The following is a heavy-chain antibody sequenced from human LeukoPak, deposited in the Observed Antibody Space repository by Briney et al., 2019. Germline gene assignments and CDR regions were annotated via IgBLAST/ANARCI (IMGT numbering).Heavy chain of an antibody. J-gene: IGHJ4*02. CDR1: GFTFSDYY. CDR2: ISYDGSNK. CDR3: ARGLPDSSSRIGVDY. D-gene: IGHD6-13*01. Sequence: GGSLRLSCAASGFTFSDYYMSWIRQAPGKGLEWMAVISYDGSNKYYADSVKGRLTISRDNSKNTLYLQMNGLRAEDTAVYYCARGLPDSSSRIGVDYWGQGTLVTVSS. V-gene: IGHV3-30-3*01.